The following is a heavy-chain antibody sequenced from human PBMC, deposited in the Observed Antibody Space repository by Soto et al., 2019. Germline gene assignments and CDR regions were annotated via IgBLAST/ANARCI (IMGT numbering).Heavy chain of an antibody. Sequence: GESLKISCKGSGYSFTSYWIGWGRQMPGKGLEWMGIIYPGDSDTRYSPSFQGQVTISADKSISTAYLQWSSLKASDTAMYYCARVYDILTGYYDYWGQGTLVTVSS. D-gene: IGHD3-9*01. CDR3: ARVYDILTGYYDY. J-gene: IGHJ4*02. V-gene: IGHV5-51*01. CDR2: IYPGDSDT. CDR1: GYSFTSYW.